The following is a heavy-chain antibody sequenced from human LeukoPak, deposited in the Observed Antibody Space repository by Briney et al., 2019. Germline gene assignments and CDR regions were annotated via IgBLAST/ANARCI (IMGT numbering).Heavy chain of an antibody. CDR1: GFTFSSYA. V-gene: IGHV3-23*01. Sequence: PGGSLRLSCAASGFTFSSYAMSWVRQAQGKGLEWVSAISGSGGSTYYADSVKGRFTISRDNSKNTLYLQMNSLRAEDTAVYYCAKDRSSSWYGGWFDPWGQGTLVTVSS. D-gene: IGHD6-13*01. CDR3: AKDRSSSWYGGWFDP. J-gene: IGHJ5*02. CDR2: ISGSGGST.